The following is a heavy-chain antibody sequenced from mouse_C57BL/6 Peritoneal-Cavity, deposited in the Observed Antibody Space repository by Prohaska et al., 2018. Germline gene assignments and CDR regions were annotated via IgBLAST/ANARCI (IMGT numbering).Heavy chain of an antibody. CDR1: GSTFTSYW. Sequence: QVQLQQPGAELVRPGSSVKLSCNASGSTFTSYWMDWVKQRPGQGLEWIGNIYPSEIETHYNQKFKEKATLTVDKSCSTAYMQFSSLTSEDDVVYYRDCNHDAMDYWGHGTRGTVSS. CDR2: IYPSEIET. CDR3: DCNHDAMDY. J-gene: IGHJ4*01. V-gene: IGHV1-61*01. D-gene: IGHD2-1*01.